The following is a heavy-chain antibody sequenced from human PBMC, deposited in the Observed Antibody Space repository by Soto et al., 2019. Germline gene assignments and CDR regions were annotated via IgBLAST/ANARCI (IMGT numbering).Heavy chain of an antibody. CDR2: ISNDGRSK. V-gene: IGHV3-30*04. CDR3: AQDATTTGSVDY. CDR1: GFTFSNYA. J-gene: IGHJ4*02. Sequence: GGSLRLSCAASGFTFSNYAMHWVRQVPGKGLEWVAVISNDGRSKFYADSVKGRFTISRDNSKNTLYLQMNSLRAEDTAVYSCAQDATTTGSVDYWGQGTLVTVSS. D-gene: IGHD3-9*01.